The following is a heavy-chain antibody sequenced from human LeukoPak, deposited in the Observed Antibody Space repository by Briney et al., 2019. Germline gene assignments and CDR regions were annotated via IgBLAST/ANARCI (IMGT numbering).Heavy chain of an antibody. V-gene: IGHV1-3*01. D-gene: IGHD3-10*01. J-gene: IGHJ5*02. CDR3: ARDRAPITIVRGVINWFDP. CDR2: INAGNGNT. Sequence: GASVKVSCKASGYTFTSYAMHWVRQAPGQRLEWMGWINAGNGNTKYSQKFQGRVTITRDTSASTAYMELSSLRSEDTAVYYCARDRAPITIVRGVINWFDPWGQGTLVTVSS. CDR1: GYTFTSYA.